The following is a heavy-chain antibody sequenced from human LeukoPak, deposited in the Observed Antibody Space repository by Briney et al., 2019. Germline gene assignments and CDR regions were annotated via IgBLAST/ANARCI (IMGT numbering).Heavy chain of an antibody. CDR1: GFTFSSYA. D-gene: IGHD6-19*01. J-gene: IGHJ3*02. CDR3: ARDHVAVGGGAFDI. Sequence: PGRSLRLSCAASGFTFSSYAMHWVRQAPGKGLEWVAVISYDGSNKYYADSVKGRFTTSRDNSKNTLYLQMNSLRAEDTAVYYCARDHVAVGGGAFDIWGQGTMVTVSS. CDR2: ISYDGSNK. V-gene: IGHV3-30-3*01.